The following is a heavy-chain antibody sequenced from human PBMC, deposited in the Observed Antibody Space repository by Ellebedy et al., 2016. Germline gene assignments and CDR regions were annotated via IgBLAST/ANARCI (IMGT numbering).Heavy chain of an antibody. V-gene: IGHV3-23*01. CDR2: ISGDGKTT. Sequence: GESLKISXGASGFKFSDFFMTWVRQVPGGGLEWFSTISGDGKTTFSADSVKGRFAISRDNSRDTLYLQMNSLRAEDTAVYYCYYGHYSASWGQGTLVTVSS. CDR1: GFKFSDFF. J-gene: IGHJ4*02. CDR3: YYGHYSAS. D-gene: IGHD4-17*01.